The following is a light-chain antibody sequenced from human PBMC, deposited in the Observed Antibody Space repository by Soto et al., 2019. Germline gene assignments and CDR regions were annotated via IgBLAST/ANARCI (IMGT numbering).Light chain of an antibody. V-gene: IGLV2-23*01. Sequence: QSVLTQPASVSGSPGQSITISCTGTSSDVGSYNLVSWYQQHPGKAPKLMIYDGSKRPSGVSNRFSGSKSGNTASLTISGLQAEDEADDYCCSYAGSSTLVFGGGTKVTVL. CDR1: SSDVGSYNL. J-gene: IGLJ2*01. CDR3: CSYAGSSTLV. CDR2: DGS.